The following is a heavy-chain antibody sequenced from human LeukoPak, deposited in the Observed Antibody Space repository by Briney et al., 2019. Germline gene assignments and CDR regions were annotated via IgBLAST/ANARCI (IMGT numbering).Heavy chain of an antibody. Sequence: GGSLRLSFAAAGLTFSNYGMHWVRQAPGKGLQWVAYIRYDGRNKYSADSVKGRFTIYRDNSKSTLYLQMNSLRPEDTAVYYCAKDLSIAVAGEDYWGQGTLVTVSS. D-gene: IGHD6-19*01. V-gene: IGHV3-30*02. CDR1: GLTFSNYG. CDR2: IRYDGRNK. CDR3: AKDLSIAVAGEDY. J-gene: IGHJ4*02.